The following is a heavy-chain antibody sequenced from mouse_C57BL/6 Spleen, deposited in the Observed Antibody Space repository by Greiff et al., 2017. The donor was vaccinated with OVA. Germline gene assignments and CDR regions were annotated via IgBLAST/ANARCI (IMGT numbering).Heavy chain of an antibody. CDR2: ISYSGST. CDR3: ARSGTSGYFDV. V-gene: IGHV3-8*01. CDR1: GYSITSDY. D-gene: IGHD4-1*01. J-gene: IGHJ1*03. Sequence: EVMLVESGPGLAKPSQTLSLTCSVTGYSITSDYWNWIRQFPGNKLEYMGYISYSGSTYYNPSLKSRISITRDTSKNQYYLQLNSVTTEDTATYYCARSGTSGYFDVWGTGTTVTVSS.